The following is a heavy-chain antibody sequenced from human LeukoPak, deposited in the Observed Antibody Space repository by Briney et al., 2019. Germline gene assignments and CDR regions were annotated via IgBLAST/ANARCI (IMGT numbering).Heavy chain of an antibody. J-gene: IGHJ4*02. Sequence: GGSLRLSCAASGFTFSSYAMHWVRQAPDKGLEWVAVISYDGSNKYYADSVKGRFTISRDNSKNTLYLQMNSLRAEDTAVYYCARENQDYVWGSYRSSLDYWGQGTLVTVSS. CDR2: ISYDGSNK. CDR1: GFTFSSYA. D-gene: IGHD3-16*02. V-gene: IGHV3-30-3*01. CDR3: ARENQDYVWGSYRSSLDY.